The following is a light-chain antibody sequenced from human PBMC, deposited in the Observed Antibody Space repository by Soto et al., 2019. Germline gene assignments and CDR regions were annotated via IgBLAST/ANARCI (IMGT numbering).Light chain of an antibody. J-gene: IGKJ1*01. CDR2: AAS. V-gene: IGKV3-20*01. CDR3: QQYGTSPWA. CDR1: QSVGRNY. Sequence: EMVLTQFPGTLSLSPGERATLSCSASQSVGRNYVAWYQQKPGQAPRVIIYAASNRASGIPDRFSGSASGSDFTLTSSRLEPEDGAEYYCQQYGTSPWAFGQGNKVYIK.